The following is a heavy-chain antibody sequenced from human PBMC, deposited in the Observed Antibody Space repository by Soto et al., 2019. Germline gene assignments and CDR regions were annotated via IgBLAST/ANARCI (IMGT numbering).Heavy chain of an antibody. Sequence: EVQLVQSGAEVKKPGESLKISCKGSGYSFTSYWIGWVRQMPGKGLEWMGIIYPGDSDTRYSPSFQGQVTISADKSISTAYLQWSSMKASDTAMYYCARQSCSSTSCYAGAFDYWGQGTLVTVSS. J-gene: IGHJ4*02. CDR2: IYPGDSDT. D-gene: IGHD2-2*01. CDR3: ARQSCSSTSCYAGAFDY. CDR1: GYSFTSYW. V-gene: IGHV5-51*01.